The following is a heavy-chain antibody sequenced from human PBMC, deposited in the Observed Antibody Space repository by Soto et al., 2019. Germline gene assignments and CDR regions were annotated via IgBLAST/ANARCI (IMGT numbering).Heavy chain of an antibody. Sequence: QVQLVQSGAEVKKPGSSVKVSCMASGGTFNTFAISWVRQAPGQGLECMGGIIPMFGTSHYAQTFQGRVTIAADESTRTVYMELSSLRSEDTAVYYCARFSPPRGYYAYWGQGTLVTVSS. CDR1: GGTFNTFA. J-gene: IGHJ4*02. D-gene: IGHD3-22*01. CDR3: ARFSPPRGYYAY. CDR2: IIPMFGTS. V-gene: IGHV1-69*01.